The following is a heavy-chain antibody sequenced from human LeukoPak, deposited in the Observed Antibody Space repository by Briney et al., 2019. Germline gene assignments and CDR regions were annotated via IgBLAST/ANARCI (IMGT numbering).Heavy chain of an antibody. D-gene: IGHD3-10*01. Sequence: PSETLSLTCTVSGGSISSSSYYWGWIRQPPGKGLEWIGSMYYRGTTYYNPSLKSRVTISIDTSKNQFSLNMSPVTAADTAVYYCARLSGSHSYYFYMDVWGKGTTVTVSS. V-gene: IGHV4-39*01. CDR3: ARLSGSHSYYFYMDV. CDR1: GGSISSSSYY. CDR2: MYYRGTT. J-gene: IGHJ6*03.